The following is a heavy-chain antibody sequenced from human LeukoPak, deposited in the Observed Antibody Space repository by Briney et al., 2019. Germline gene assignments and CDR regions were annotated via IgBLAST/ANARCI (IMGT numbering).Heavy chain of an antibody. D-gene: IGHD3-22*01. Sequence: GGSLRLSCAASGFTVSSNYMSWVRQAPGKGLEWVSVIYSGGSTYYADSVKGRFTISRDNSKNTLYLQMNSLRAEDTAVYYCARDPTYYYDGSGYWSWGQGTLVTVSS. CDR2: IYSGGST. J-gene: IGHJ5*02. V-gene: IGHV3-66*01. CDR1: GFTVSSNY. CDR3: ARDPTYYYDGSGYWS.